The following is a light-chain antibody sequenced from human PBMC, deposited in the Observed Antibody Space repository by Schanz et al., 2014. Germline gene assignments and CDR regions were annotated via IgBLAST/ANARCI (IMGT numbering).Light chain of an antibody. CDR1: SSDVGSYNL. V-gene: IGLV2-23*01. CDR3: CSYADSSTWV. Sequence: QSVLTQPASVSGSPGQSITISCTGTSSDVGSYNLVSWYQQHPGEAPKLMIYEGTKRPSGVSNRFSGSRSGSTASLTISGLQAEDEADYYCCSYADSSTWVFGGGTKLTVL. J-gene: IGLJ3*02. CDR2: EGT.